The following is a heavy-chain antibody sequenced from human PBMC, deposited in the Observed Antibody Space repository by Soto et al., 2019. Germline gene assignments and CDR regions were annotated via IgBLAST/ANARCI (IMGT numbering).Heavy chain of an antibody. D-gene: IGHD3-22*01. V-gene: IGHV4-31*03. Sequence: PSETLSLTCTVSGGSISSGGYYWSWIRQHPGKGLEWIGYIYYSGSTYYNPSLKSRVTISVDTSKNQFSLKLSSVTAADTAVYYCARAVLYSYDSSGYFFDYWGQGTLVTVSS. CDR1: GGSISSGGYY. J-gene: IGHJ4*02. CDR3: ARAVLYSYDSSGYFFDY. CDR2: IYYSGST.